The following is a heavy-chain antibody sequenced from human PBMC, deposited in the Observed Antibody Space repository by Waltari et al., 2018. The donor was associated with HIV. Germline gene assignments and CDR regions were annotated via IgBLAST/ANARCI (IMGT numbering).Heavy chain of an antibody. CDR1: GFTFSSYS. CDR2: ISSSSSYI. CDR3: ARGTFDTDFDY. D-gene: IGHD3-9*01. Sequence: EVQLVESGGGLVKPGGSLRLSCAASGFTFSSYSMTWVRQAPGKGLEWVSSISSSSSYIYYADSVKGRFTISRDNAKNSLYLQMNSLRAEDTAVYYCARGTFDTDFDYWGQGTLVTVSS. V-gene: IGHV3-21*01. J-gene: IGHJ4*02.